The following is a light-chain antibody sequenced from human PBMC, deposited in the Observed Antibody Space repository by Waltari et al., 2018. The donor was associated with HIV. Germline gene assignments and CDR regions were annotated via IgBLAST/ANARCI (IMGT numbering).Light chain of an antibody. J-gene: IGKJ4*01. V-gene: IGKV4-1*01. Sequence: DIVMTQSPDSLPVSLGERATISCKSSQSVLYSSNNKNYLAWYQQKPEQPPKLLIYWASSRESGVPDRFSGSESGTDFTLTISSLQAEDVAVYYCQQYYSNPLTFGGGTKVEIK. CDR1: QSVLYSSNNKNY. CDR2: WAS. CDR3: QQYYSNPLT.